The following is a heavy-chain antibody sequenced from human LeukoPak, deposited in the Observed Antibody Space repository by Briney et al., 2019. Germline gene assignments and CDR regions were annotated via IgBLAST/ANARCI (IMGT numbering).Heavy chain of an antibody. J-gene: IGHJ3*02. CDR2: INPNSGGT. CDR3: ARESDFNGNFDAFDI. Sequence: ASVKVSCKASGYTFTGYYMHWVRQAPGQGLEWMGWINPNSGGTNYAQKFQGRVTMTRDTSISTAYMELSRLRSDDTAVYYCARESDFNGNFDAFDIWGQGTVVTVSS. CDR1: GYTFTGYY. V-gene: IGHV1-2*02. D-gene: IGHD4-23*01.